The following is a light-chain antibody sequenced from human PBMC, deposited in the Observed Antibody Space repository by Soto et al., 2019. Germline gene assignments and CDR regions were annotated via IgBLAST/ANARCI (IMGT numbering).Light chain of an antibody. Sequence: QPVLNQPASVSGSPRQSSTISCNGTSSYVGSYNLVSWYQQHPGKAPKLMIYEGSKRPSGVSNRFSGSKSGNTASLTISGLQAEDEADYYCCSYAGSYTYVFGTGTKVTVL. CDR3: CSYAGSYTYV. J-gene: IGLJ1*01. CDR2: EGS. V-gene: IGLV2-23*01. CDR1: SSYVGSYNL.